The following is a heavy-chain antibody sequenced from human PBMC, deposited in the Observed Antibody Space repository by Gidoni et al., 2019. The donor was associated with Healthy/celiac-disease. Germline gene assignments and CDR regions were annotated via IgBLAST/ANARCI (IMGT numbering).Heavy chain of an antibody. CDR1: GGSISSGDYY. V-gene: IGHV4-30-4*01. CDR3: AREGYYYDSSGYYYGPFDY. CDR2: IYYSGST. J-gene: IGHJ4*02. D-gene: IGHD3-22*01. Sequence: QVQLQESGPGLVKPSQTLSLTCTVSGGSISSGDYYWSWIRQPPGKGLEWIGYIYYSGSTYYNPSLKSRVTISVDTSKNQFSLKLSSVTAADTAVYYCAREGYYYDSSGYYYGPFDYWGQGTLVTVSS.